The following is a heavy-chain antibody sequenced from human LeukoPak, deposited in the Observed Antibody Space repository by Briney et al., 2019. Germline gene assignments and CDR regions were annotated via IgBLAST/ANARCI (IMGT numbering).Heavy chain of an antibody. Sequence: GGSLRLSCAACGFTFSSYAMRSVRQAPGKGLEWVSAISGSGGSTYYADSVKGRFTISRDNSKNTLYLQMNSLRAEDTAVYYCASIWGSGSYAFDNWGQGTLVTVSS. CDR1: GFTFSSYA. J-gene: IGHJ4*02. D-gene: IGHD3-10*01. CDR2: ISGSGGST. V-gene: IGHV3-23*01. CDR3: ASIWGSGSYAFDN.